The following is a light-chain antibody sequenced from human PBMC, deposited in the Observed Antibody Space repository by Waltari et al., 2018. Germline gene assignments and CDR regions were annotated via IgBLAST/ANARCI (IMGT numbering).Light chain of an antibody. CDR2: GAS. J-gene: IGKJ1*01. CDR1: QSVSSN. CDR3: QQYGSSPPT. V-gene: IGKV3-15*01. Sequence: EIVMTQSPATLSVSPGERATLSCRASQSVSSNLAWYQQKPGQAPRLPIFGASTRATGIPARFSGSGSGTEFTLTINSLQSEDFAVYYCQQYGSSPPTFGQGTKVEIK.